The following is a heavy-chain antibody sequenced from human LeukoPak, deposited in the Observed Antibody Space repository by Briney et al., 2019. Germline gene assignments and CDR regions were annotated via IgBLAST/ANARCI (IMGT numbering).Heavy chain of an antibody. CDR3: ARSPHITMVRGVPRPFDY. Sequence: SETLSLTCTVSGGSISSYYWSWIRQPPGKGLEWIGYIYYSGSTNYNPSLKSRVTISVNTSKNQFSLKLSSVTAADTAVYYCARSPHITMVRGVPRPFDYWGQGTLVTVSS. CDR1: GGSISSYY. J-gene: IGHJ4*02. CDR2: IYYSGST. V-gene: IGHV4-59*08. D-gene: IGHD3-10*01.